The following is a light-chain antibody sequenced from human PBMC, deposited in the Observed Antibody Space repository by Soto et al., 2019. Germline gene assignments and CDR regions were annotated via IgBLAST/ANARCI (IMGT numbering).Light chain of an antibody. CDR2: EVN. J-gene: IGLJ1*01. Sequence: QSALTQPASVSGSPGQSITISCTGTSSDVGTYNLVSWYQQLPDKAPKLIIHEVNKRPSGVPDRFSGSKSGNTASLTVSGLQAEDEADYYCSSYTSSSTYVFGTGTKLTVL. CDR3: SSYTSSSTYV. CDR1: SSDVGTYNL. V-gene: IGLV2-14*02.